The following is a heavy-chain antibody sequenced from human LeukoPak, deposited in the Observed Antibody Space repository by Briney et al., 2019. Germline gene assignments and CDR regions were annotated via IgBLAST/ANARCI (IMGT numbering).Heavy chain of an antibody. CDR1: GFTFNSYV. CDR3: AKGAGYSSGWYLWFDP. Sequence: GGSLRLSCAASGFTFNSYVMSWVRQAPAKGLEWDSAISVSGGSTYYADSVKGRLTTSSEDSKNTLDLQMNSMRAYATAVYYCAKGAGYSSGWYLWFDPWGQGTLITVSS. CDR2: ISVSGGST. J-gene: IGHJ5*02. V-gene: IGHV3-23*01. D-gene: IGHD6-19*01.